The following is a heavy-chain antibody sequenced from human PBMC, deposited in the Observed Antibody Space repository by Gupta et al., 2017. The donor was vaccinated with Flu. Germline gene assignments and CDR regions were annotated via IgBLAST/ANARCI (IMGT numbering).Heavy chain of an antibody. CDR3: AKGYGDFLYYFDS. V-gene: IGHV3-30*18. CDR1: GFTFSSFG. Sequence: QVQLVESGGGVVQPGRSLRLPCSASGFTFSSFGMNWVRQAPGKGLEWVAVISHDGSNAYYADSVEGRFTISRDNSKNTLYLQVHSLRPEDTAVYYCAKGYGDFLYYFDSWGQGTLVTVSS. J-gene: IGHJ4*02. D-gene: IGHD4-17*01. CDR2: ISHDGSNA.